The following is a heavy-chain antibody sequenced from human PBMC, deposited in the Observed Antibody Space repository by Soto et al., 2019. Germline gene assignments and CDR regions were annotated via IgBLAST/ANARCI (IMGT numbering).Heavy chain of an antibody. J-gene: IGHJ4*02. Sequence: QLQLQESGSGLVKPSQTLSLTWAVSGGSISSGGYSWSWIRQPPGKGLEWIGYVFHSGSTYYSPSLKSRVTISIDGSKNQFSLKLTSVTAADTAVYYCARGSYGAGSDYWGQGILVTVSS. CDR3: ARGSYGAGSDY. CDR1: GGSISSGGYS. CDR2: VFHSGST. V-gene: IGHV4-30-2*01. D-gene: IGHD3-10*01.